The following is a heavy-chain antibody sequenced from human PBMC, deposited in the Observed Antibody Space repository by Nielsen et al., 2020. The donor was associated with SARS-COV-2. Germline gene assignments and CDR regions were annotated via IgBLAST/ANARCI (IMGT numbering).Heavy chain of an antibody. D-gene: IGHD6-6*01. J-gene: IGHJ4*02. Sequence: GGSLRLSCAASGFTFSSYTMNWVRQAPGKGLEWVAHISSGSSTIYYADSVKGRFTISRDNAKNSLYLQMNSLRAEDTAVYFCARGRLDSSSSAGYWGQGTLVTVSS. CDR1: GFTFSSYT. CDR2: ISSGSSTI. CDR3: ARGRLDSSSSAGY. V-gene: IGHV3-48*01.